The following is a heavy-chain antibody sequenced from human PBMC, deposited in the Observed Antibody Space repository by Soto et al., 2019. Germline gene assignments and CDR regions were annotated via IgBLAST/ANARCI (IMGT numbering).Heavy chain of an antibody. Sequence: SETLSLTCTVSGGSISSGGYYWSWIRQHPGKGLEWIGYIYYSGSTYYNPSLKSRVTISVDTSKNQFSLKLSSVTAADTAVYYCARDPGIAAAGTSSDYYYYYGMDVWGQGTTVTVSS. CDR1: GGSISSGGYY. J-gene: IGHJ6*02. CDR2: IYYSGST. V-gene: IGHV4-31*03. D-gene: IGHD6-13*01. CDR3: ARDPGIAAAGTSSDYYYYYGMDV.